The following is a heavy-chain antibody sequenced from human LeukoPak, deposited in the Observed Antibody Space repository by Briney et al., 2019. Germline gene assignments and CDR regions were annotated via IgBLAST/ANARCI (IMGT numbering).Heavy chain of an antibody. D-gene: IGHD5-12*01. CDR2: INQDGSKE. Sequence: GGSLRLSCTASGFIFSNYWMTWVRQAPGKGLEWVAQINQDGSKEYYIDSVKARFSISGDNARNSLSLQMNSLRAEDTAVYYCVRDGGVSGYDLLDYWGQGTLVTVSS. CDR1: GFIFSNYW. V-gene: IGHV3-7*01. CDR3: VRDGGVSGYDLLDY. J-gene: IGHJ4*02.